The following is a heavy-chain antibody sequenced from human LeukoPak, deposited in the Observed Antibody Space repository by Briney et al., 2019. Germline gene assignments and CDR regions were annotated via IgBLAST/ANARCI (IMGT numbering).Heavy chain of an antibody. CDR1: GFTFSSYA. J-gene: IGHJ4*02. Sequence: GGSLRLSCAASGFTFSSYAMSWVRQAPGKGLEWVSAISGSGSSTYYADSVKGRFTISRDNSKNTVYLQMNSLRAEDTAVYYCAKFGQDIVVVVAPFDYWGQGTLVTVSS. D-gene: IGHD2-15*01. V-gene: IGHV3-23*01. CDR2: ISGSGSST. CDR3: AKFGQDIVVVVAPFDY.